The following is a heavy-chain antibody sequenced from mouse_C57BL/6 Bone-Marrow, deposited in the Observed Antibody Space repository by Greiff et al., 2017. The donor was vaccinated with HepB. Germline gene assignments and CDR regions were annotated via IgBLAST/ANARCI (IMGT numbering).Heavy chain of an antibody. D-gene: IGHD4-1*01. Sequence: VQLKESGPGLVKPSQSLSLTCSVTGYSITSGYYWNWIRQFPGNKLEWMGYISYDGSNNYNPSLKNRISITRDTSKNQFFLKLNSVTTEDTATYYCAREGGTLFDYWGQGTTLTVSS. CDR1: GYSITSGYY. CDR3: AREGGTLFDY. CDR2: ISYDGSN. V-gene: IGHV3-6*01. J-gene: IGHJ2*01.